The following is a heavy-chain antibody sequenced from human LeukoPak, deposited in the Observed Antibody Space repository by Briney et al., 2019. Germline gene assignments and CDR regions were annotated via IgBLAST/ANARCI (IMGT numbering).Heavy chain of an antibody. Sequence: GGSLRLSCTASGFTFNNYWMHWVRLVTGKGLVRVSRINSDGSSRHFADSVKGRFTISRENAKNTVYLQMNSLSGDDTAVYYCTRGNSGFSYYSAMDVWGQGTTVTVSS. CDR2: INSDGSSR. V-gene: IGHV3-74*01. CDR1: GFTFNNYW. CDR3: TRGNSGFSYYSAMDV. J-gene: IGHJ6*02. D-gene: IGHD3-10*01.